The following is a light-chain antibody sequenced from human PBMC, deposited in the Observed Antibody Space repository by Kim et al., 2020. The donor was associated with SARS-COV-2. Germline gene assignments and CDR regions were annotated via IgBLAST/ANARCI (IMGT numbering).Light chain of an antibody. CDR2: DAS. CDR1: QNVRKF. V-gene: IGKV1-33*01. Sequence: ASVGDRVTISCQASQNVRKFLNWYQQKTGKAPNLLIYDASSLHTGVPSRFSGSGSGTDFTFTITSLQPEDIATYYCQHYDSLPISFGQGTRLEI. J-gene: IGKJ5*01. CDR3: QHYDSLPIS.